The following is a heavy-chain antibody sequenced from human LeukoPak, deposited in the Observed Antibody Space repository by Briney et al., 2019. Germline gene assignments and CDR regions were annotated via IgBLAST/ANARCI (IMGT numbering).Heavy chain of an antibody. Sequence: ASVKVSFKVSGYTLTDLSMHWVRQAPGKGLEWMGGFDPEDGETIYAQKFQGRVTMAEDTSTDTAYMELSSLRSEDTAVYYCARVRGDTGGNFDYWGQGTLVTVSS. D-gene: IGHD4-23*01. CDR2: FDPEDGET. CDR3: ARVRGDTGGNFDY. CDR1: GYTLTDLS. V-gene: IGHV1-24*01. J-gene: IGHJ4*02.